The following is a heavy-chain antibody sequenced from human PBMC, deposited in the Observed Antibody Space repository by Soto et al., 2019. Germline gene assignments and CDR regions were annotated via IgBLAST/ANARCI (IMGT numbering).Heavy chain of an antibody. D-gene: IGHD1-1*01. Sequence: PGGSLRLSCAASAFTLSKFVMHWVRQAPGKGLDWLAVTSNDGINTYYAGSVKGRFTISRDNSKNMVYLQMNSLRDEDTAVYYCARGNMGVWGQGTTVTVSS. CDR1: AFTLSKFV. CDR2: TSNDGINT. J-gene: IGHJ6*02. CDR3: ARGNMGV. V-gene: IGHV3-30-3*01.